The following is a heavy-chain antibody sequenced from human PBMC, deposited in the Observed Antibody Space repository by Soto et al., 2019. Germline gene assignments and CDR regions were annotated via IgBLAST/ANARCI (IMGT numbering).Heavy chain of an antibody. Sequence: QVQLVQSGAEVKKPGSSVKVSCKASGGTFSSYPISWVRQAPGQGLEWMGRIIPILDITDYAQSFQGRVTITADKSTSTAHMELSSLSSDDTAVYYCARPTSTGTTSGYYFDYWGQGTLVTVSS. CDR3: ARPTSTGTTSGYYFDY. V-gene: IGHV1-69*02. CDR1: GGTFSSYP. J-gene: IGHJ4*02. D-gene: IGHD1-7*01. CDR2: IIPILDIT.